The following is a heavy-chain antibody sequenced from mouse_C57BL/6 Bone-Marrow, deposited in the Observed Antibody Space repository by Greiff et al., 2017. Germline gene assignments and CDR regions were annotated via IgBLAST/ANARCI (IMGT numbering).Heavy chain of an antibody. D-gene: IGHD2-10*02. Sequence: VQLQQPGAELVKPGASVKLSCKASGYTFTSYWMHWVKQRPGQGLEWIGMIHPNSGSTNYNENFKSKATLTVDKSSSTSYLQLSSLTSEDSAVYYCADGVWQLPWYFDVWGTGTTVTVSS. CDR2: IHPNSGST. CDR1: GYTFTSYW. J-gene: IGHJ1*03. V-gene: IGHV1-64*01. CDR3: ADGVWQLPWYFDV.